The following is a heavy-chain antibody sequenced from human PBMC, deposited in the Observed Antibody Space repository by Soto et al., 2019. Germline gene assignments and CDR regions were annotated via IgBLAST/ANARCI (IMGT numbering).Heavy chain of an antibody. CDR3: ARRGGALGY. D-gene: IGHD3-16*01. Sequence: EVQLMESGGGLVQPGGSLRLSCAASGFTFSSYAMSWVRQAPGKGLAWVSVITGSGSTTYYADSVKGRFTISRDNSKNTLYLQMNSLRAEDTAVNYCARRGGALGYWGQGTLVTVSS. CDR2: ITGSGSTT. J-gene: IGHJ4*02. V-gene: IGHV3-23*01. CDR1: GFTFSSYA.